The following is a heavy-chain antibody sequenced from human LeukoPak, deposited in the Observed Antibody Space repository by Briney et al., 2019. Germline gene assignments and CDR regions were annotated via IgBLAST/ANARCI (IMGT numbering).Heavy chain of an antibody. V-gene: IGHV3-23*01. CDR1: GFTFSSYA. J-gene: IGHJ5*02. CDR3: AKGTYCSSTSCYEGRWFDP. D-gene: IGHD2-2*01. CDR2: ISGSGGST. Sequence: PGGSLRLSCAASGFTFSSYAMSWVRQAPGKGLEWVSAISGSGGSTYYADSVKGRFTISRDNSKNTLYLQMNSLRAEDTAVYYCAKGTYCSSTSCYEGRWFDPWGQGTLVTVSS.